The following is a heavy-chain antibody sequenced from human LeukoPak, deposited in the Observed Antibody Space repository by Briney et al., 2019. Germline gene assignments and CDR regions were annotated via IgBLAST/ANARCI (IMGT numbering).Heavy chain of an antibody. Sequence: GGSLRLSCVASGIAFRNYAMTWVRQAPGKGLEWVSSITGSGTTTRYADSVKGRFTISRDNSVGTLYLQLNSLSAEDTAVYYCGIDPNGDYIGAFDFWGQGTKVTASS. CDR2: ITGSGTTT. CDR3: GIDPNGDYIGAFDF. CDR1: GIAFRNYA. J-gene: IGHJ3*01. V-gene: IGHV3-23*01. D-gene: IGHD4-17*01.